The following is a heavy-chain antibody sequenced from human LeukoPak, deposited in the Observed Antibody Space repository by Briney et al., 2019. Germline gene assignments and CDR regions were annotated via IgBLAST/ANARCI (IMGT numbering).Heavy chain of an antibody. J-gene: IGHJ4*02. D-gene: IGHD1-26*01. V-gene: IGHV4-39*01. CDR3: ARPAVQRVGVIL. CDR1: GGFISSSSYY. CDR2: IYYSGST. Sequence: MTSETLSLTCTVSGGFISSSSYYWGWIRQPPGKGLEWIGSIYYSGSTYYNPSLKSRVTISVDTSKNQFSLKLSSVTAADTAVYYCARPAVQRVGVILWGQGTLVTVSS.